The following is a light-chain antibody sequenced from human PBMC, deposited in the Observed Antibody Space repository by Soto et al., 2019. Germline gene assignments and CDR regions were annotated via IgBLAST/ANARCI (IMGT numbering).Light chain of an antibody. Sequence: QSALTQPASVSGSPGQSITISCTGTSSDVGGYNYVSWYQQHPGKAPKLMIYDVSNRPSGVSNRFSGSKSGNTASLTISGLQAEDAADYYCSSYTSSSPPLYVVFGGGTKLTV. CDR3: SSYTSSSPPLYVV. CDR1: SSDVGGYNY. V-gene: IGLV2-14*01. CDR2: DVS. J-gene: IGLJ2*01.